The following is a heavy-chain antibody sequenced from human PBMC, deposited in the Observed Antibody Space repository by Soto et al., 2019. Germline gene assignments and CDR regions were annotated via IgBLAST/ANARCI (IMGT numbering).Heavy chain of an antibody. D-gene: IGHD3-10*01. J-gene: IGHJ6*02. V-gene: IGHV1-69*13. CDR3: ARSVVREDCYYGMDV. CDR1: GGTFSSYA. Sequence: SVKVSCKASGGTFSSYAISWVRQAPGQGLEWMGGIIPIFGTANYAQKFQGRVTITADESTSTAYMELSSLRSEDTAVYYCARSVVREDCYYGMDVWVQGTTISVSS. CDR2: IIPIFGTA.